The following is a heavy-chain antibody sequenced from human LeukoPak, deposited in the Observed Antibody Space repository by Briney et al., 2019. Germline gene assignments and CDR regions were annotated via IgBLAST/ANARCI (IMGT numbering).Heavy chain of an antibody. J-gene: IGHJ4*02. CDR1: GFTFSSYG. V-gene: IGHV3-33*06. CDR3: AKDSGYSYGTLDY. CDR2: IWYDGSNK. Sequence: GGSLRLSCAASGFTFSSYGMHWVRQAPGKGLEWVAVIWYDGSNKYYADSVKGRFTISRDNSKNTLYLQMNSLRAEDTAVYYCAKDSGYSYGTLDYWGRGTLVTVSP. D-gene: IGHD5-18*01.